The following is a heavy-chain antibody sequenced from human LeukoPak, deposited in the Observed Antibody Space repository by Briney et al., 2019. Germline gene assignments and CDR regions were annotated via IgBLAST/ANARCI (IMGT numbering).Heavy chain of an antibody. CDR1: GFTFSSYA. CDR3: ARDSPDDGWLRFSTQIQYYYTCGMDV. V-gene: IGHV3-7*01. Sequence: GGSLRLSCAASGFTFSSYAMSWVRQAPGKGLEWVANIKQDGSEKYYVDSVKGRFTISRKNAKNSLYLQMNSLRAEGTAVYYCARDSPDDGWLRFSTQIQYYYTCGMDVWGQGTTVTVSS. J-gene: IGHJ6*02. CDR2: IKQDGSEK. D-gene: IGHD5-12*01.